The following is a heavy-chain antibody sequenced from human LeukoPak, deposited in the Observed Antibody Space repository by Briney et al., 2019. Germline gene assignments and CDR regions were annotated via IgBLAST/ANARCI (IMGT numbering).Heavy chain of an antibody. J-gene: IGHJ4*02. D-gene: IGHD3-22*01. CDR3: VRSGVGYFYDNTGYYPLDY. CDR2: ISAYNGNT. CDR1: GYTFISYG. V-gene: IGHV1-18*01. Sequence: GASVKVSCKASGYTFISYGITWVRQAPGQGLEWMGWISAYNGNTNYAQKLQGRVTMTTDTSTSTAYMELRSLRSDDTAVYYCVRSGVGYFYDNTGYYPLDYWGQGTLVTVSS.